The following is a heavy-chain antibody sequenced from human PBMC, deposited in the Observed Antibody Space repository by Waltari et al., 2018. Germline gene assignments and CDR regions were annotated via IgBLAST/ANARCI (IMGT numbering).Heavy chain of an antibody. Sequence: WVRQAPWEGREWVSGINWNGDCPCYAVSVKGRFTISRDNAKNSLYLQMNSLRAEDTALYHCARNYYDSSGGSNFDYWGQGTLVTVSS. CDR2: INWNGDCP. J-gene: IGHJ4*02. V-gene: IGHV3-20*01. D-gene: IGHD3-22*01. CDR3: ARNYYDSSGGSNFDY.